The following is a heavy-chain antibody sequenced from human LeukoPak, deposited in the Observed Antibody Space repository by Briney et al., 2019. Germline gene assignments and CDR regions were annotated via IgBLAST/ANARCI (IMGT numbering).Heavy chain of an antibody. Sequence: GASVRVSCKASGYTFPIYGFHWERQAPGQGLEWMGWISAYSGNNNYAQNLQGRVTLTTDTSTSTAYMELRSLRSDDTAVYYCARGGYYDKLNDVFDFWGQGTMVTVSS. D-gene: IGHD3-9*01. CDR2: ISAYSGNN. J-gene: IGHJ3*01. CDR1: GYTFPIYG. CDR3: ARGGYYDKLNDVFDF. V-gene: IGHV1-18*01.